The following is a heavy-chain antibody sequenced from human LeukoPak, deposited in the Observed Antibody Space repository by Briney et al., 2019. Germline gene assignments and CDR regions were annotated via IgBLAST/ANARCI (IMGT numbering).Heavy chain of an antibody. Sequence: GSLRLSCAASGFTFSKYWMLWVRQAPGKGRERVSRINTDGTVTTYADSVKGRFTVSRDNADNTMFLQMSSVRDEDTAVYYCATKQWLAPPPDSWGQGTPVTVSS. D-gene: IGHD6-19*01. CDR1: GFTFSKYW. CDR2: INTDGTVT. CDR3: ATKQWLAPPPDS. J-gene: IGHJ4*02. V-gene: IGHV3-74*01.